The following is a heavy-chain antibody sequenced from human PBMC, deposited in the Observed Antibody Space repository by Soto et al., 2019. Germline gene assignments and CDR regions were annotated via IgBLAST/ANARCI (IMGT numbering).Heavy chain of an antibody. Sequence: QVQLQESGPGLVKPSQTLSLTCTVSGGSISSGDDFWTWIRQPPGKGLEWIGYIYYSGSTYYNPSLKSRLTMSVDTSKNQFSLKLSSVTAAHTAVYCFARDRAKWKDYYYYGMDVWGQGTTVTVSS. J-gene: IGHJ6*02. CDR3: ARDRAKWKDYYYYGMDV. CDR2: IYYSGST. D-gene: IGHD1-20*01. CDR1: GGSISSGDDF. V-gene: IGHV4-30-4*01.